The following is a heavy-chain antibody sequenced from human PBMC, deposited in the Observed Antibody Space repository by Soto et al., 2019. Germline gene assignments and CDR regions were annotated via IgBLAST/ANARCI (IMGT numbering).Heavy chain of an antibody. D-gene: IGHD2-15*01. Sequence: VGSLRLSCAGSGFTFGDSYMSWIRQAPGKGLEWLSYISPGSRYPAYADSVKGRLTISRDNAKRSLYLQMMSLTAEDTAIYYCVRGGGGGLFDPWGQGTMVTVSS. CDR3: VRGGGGGLFDP. CDR2: ISPGSRYP. V-gene: IGHV3-11*06. J-gene: IGHJ5*02. CDR1: GFTFGDSY.